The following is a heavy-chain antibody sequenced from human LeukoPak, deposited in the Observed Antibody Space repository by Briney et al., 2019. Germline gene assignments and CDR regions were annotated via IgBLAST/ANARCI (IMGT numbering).Heavy chain of an antibody. J-gene: IGHJ4*02. CDR1: GFTFRNYW. V-gene: IGHV3-21*01. D-gene: IGHD3-3*01. CDR3: ARSTYYDFWSGDY. CDR2: ISSSSSYI. Sequence: PGGSLRLSCAASGFTFRNYWMNWVRQAPGKGLEWVSSISSSSSYIYYADSVKGRFTISRDNAKNSLYLQMNSLRAEDTAVYYCARSTYYDFWSGDYWGQGTLVTVSS.